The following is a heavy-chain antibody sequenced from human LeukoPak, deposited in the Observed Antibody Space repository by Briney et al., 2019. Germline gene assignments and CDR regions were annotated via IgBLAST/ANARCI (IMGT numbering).Heavy chain of an antibody. CDR1: GFTVSSNY. CDR2: IYSGGST. CDR3: ARGPLWSVLIPYGMDV. Sequence: GGSLRLSCAASGFTVSSNYMSWVRQAPGKGLEWVSVIYSGGSTYYADSVKGRFTISRDNSKNTLYLQMNSLRAEDTAVYYCARGPLWSVLIPYGMDVWGQGTTVTVSS. J-gene: IGHJ6*02. D-gene: IGHD2-8*01. V-gene: IGHV3-53*01.